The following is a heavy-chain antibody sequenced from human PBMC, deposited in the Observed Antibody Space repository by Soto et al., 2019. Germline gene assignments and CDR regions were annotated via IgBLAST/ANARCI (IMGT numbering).Heavy chain of an antibody. CDR1: GCTFRSYG. J-gene: IGHJ3*02. CDR2: ISGSGGST. Sequence: PGVSLRLSCVASGCTFRSYGMHWVRQAPGKWLEWISAISGSGGSTYYADSVKGRFTISRDNSKNTLYLQMNSLRAEDTAVYYCAKGGLTYYYDSSGYSPFGAFDIWGRGTMVTVSS. V-gene: IGHV3-23*01. D-gene: IGHD3-22*01. CDR3: AKGGLTYYYDSSGYSPFGAFDI.